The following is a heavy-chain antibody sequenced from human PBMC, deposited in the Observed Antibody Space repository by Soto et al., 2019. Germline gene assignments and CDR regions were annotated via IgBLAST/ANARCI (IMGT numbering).Heavy chain of an antibody. Sequence: ASVKVSCKASGYTFITYGISWVRQAPGQRLEWMGWINAGNGNTKYSQKFQGRVTITRDTSASTAYMELSSLRSEDTAVYYCARADSSGWTYYFDYWGQ. V-gene: IGHV1-3*01. CDR3: ARADSSGWTYYFDY. J-gene: IGHJ4*01. CDR2: INAGNGNT. D-gene: IGHD6-19*01. CDR1: GYTFITYG.